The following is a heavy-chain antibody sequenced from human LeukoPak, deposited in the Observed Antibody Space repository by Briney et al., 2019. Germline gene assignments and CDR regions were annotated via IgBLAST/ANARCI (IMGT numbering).Heavy chain of an antibody. Sequence: SVKVSCKASGGTFGSYAISWVRQAPGQGLEWMGGIIPIFGRANYAQKFQGRVNNAQKFQGRVTITADKSTSTAYMELSSLRSEDTAVYYCARKGYYGSGSYYAPDYWGQGTLVTVSS. J-gene: IGHJ4*02. D-gene: IGHD3-10*01. CDR2: IIPIFGRA. CDR1: GGTFGSYA. CDR3: ARKGYYGSGSYYAPDY. V-gene: IGHV1-69*06.